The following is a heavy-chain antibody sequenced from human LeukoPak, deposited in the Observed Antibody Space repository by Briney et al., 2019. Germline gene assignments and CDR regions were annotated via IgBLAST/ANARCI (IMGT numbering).Heavy chain of an antibody. J-gene: IGHJ4*02. D-gene: IGHD5-18*01. Sequence: GGSLRLSCAASGFTFSSYAMSWVRQAPGKGLEWVSAISGSGGSTYYADSVKGRFTISRDNSKNTLYLQMSSLRAEDTAVYYCAKDLTAIVDFDYWGQGTLVTVSS. CDR3: AKDLTAIVDFDY. CDR1: GFTFSSYA. CDR2: ISGSGGST. V-gene: IGHV3-23*01.